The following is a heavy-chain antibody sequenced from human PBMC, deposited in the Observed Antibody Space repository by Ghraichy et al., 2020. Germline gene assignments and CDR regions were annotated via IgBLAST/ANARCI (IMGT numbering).Heavy chain of an antibody. J-gene: IGHJ4*03. CDR3: TRVTSCYDF. V-gene: IGHV3-64*02. Sequence: GGSLRLSCAASGFTLSDFSMHWVRQAPGKGLEYVSAISYNGGDTYYADSVKGRFTISRDNSKNTLYLQMGSLRPEDMAVYYCTRVTSCYDFWGQGTPVTVSS. CDR1: GFTLSDFS. CDR2: ISYNGGDT. D-gene: IGHD5-12*01.